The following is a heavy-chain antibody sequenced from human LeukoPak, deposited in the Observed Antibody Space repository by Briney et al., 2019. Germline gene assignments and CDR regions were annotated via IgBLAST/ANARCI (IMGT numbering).Heavy chain of an antibody. D-gene: IGHD3-3*01. V-gene: IGHV4-34*01. J-gene: IGHJ6*03. CDR3: ARVRHAPLEYGYYMDV. CDR2: IHHTGNT. Sequence: SETLSLTCAVDCGSFSGFYWSWIRQTPGKGLEWIGEIHHTGNTNYNPSLTDYNPSLKSRVTMSVYSSKNELSLKVSSVTASDTGMYYCARVRHAPLEYGYYMDVWGKGTTVIVSS. CDR1: CGSFSGFY.